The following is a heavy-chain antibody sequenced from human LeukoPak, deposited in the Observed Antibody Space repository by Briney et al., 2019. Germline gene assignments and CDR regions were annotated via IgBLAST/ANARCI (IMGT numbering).Heavy chain of an antibody. CDR3: ARGYCSGGSCYSSYYYSYMDV. CDR1: GGSFSGYF. D-gene: IGHD2-15*01. CDR2: INHSGST. J-gene: IGHJ6*03. V-gene: IGHV4-34*01. Sequence: SETLSLTCAVYGGSFSGYFWTWLRQPPGKGLEWIGEINHSGSTNYNPSLKSRVTISVDTSKNQFSLTLTSVTAADTAVYYCARGYCSGGSCYSSYYYSYMDVWGKGTTVTVSS.